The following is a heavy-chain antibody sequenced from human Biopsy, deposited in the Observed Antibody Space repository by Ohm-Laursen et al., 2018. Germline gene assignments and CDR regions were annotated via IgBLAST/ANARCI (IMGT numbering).Heavy chain of an antibody. J-gene: IGHJ6*02. CDR2: ISWNGSSS. Sequence: SLRLSCAASGFTFDDFCMHWVRQAPGKGLEWVSSISWNGSSSGYADSGKGRFTIPRDNARKSLYLQMNSMRPEDAALYYCAKDISIGGFAITYYYGMDVWGQGTTVTVSS. D-gene: IGHD2-21*01. CDR1: GFTFDDFC. V-gene: IGHV3-9*01. CDR3: AKDISIGGFAITYYYGMDV.